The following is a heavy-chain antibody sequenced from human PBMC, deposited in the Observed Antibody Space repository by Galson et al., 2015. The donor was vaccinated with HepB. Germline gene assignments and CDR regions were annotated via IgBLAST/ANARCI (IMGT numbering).Heavy chain of an antibody. V-gene: IGHV1-69*13. J-gene: IGHJ4*02. D-gene: IGHD4-17*01. CDR3: ARAGNQVYGDFFVGY. CDR2: IIPIFGTA. Sequence: SVKVSCKASGGTFSSYAISWVRQAPGQGLEWMGGIIPIFGTANYAQKFQGRVTITADESTSTAYMELSSLRSEDTAVYYCARAGNQVYGDFFVGYWGQGTLVTVSS. CDR1: GGTFSSYA.